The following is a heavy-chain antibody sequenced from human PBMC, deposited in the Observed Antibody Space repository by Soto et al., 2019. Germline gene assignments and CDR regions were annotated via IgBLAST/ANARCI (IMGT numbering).Heavy chain of an antibody. D-gene: IGHD4-4*01. CDR1: GFTFSDYY. CDR2: ISSSGSTI. V-gene: IGHV3-11*01. CDR3: ARGSDDYSTPRAAFDI. Sequence: GGSLRLSCASSGFTFSDYYMSWIRQAPGKGLEWVSYISSSGSTIYYADSVKGRFTISRDNAKNSLYLQMNSLRAEDTAVYYCARGSDDYSTPRAAFDIWGQGTMVTGSS. J-gene: IGHJ3*02.